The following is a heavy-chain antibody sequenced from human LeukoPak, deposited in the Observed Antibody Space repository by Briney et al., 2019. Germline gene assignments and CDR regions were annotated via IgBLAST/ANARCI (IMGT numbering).Heavy chain of an antibody. Sequence: PGESLKISCKGSGYSFTSYWIGWVRQMPGKGLEWMGIIYPGDSDTRYSPSFQGQVTISADKSINTAYLQWSSLKALDTAVYYCARFNAPRFVDNWFDPWGQGTLVTVS. CDR2: IYPGDSDT. J-gene: IGHJ5*02. CDR1: GYSFTSYW. CDR3: ARFNAPRFVDNWFDP. V-gene: IGHV5-51*01. D-gene: IGHD2-8*01.